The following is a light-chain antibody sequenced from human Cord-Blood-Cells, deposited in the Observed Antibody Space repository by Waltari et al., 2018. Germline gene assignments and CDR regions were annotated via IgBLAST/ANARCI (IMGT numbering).Light chain of an antibody. J-gene: IGLJ2*01. CDR3: SSYTSSSTVV. Sequence: QSALTQPASVSGSPGQPITISCTVTSSDVGGYDYVTWYQQHPGKAPKLMIYDVSKRPSGVSNRFSGSKSGNTASLTISGLQAEDEADYYCSSYTSSSTVVFGGGTKLTVL. CDR2: DVS. V-gene: IGLV2-14*01. CDR1: SSDVGGYDY.